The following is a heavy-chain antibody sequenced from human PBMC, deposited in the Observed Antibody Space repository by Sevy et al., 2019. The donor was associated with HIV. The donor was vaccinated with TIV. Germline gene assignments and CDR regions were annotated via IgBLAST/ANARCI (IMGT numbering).Heavy chain of an antibody. CDR1: GFTFSTYS. CDR3: ARVPSTGRYGMDV. Sequence: GGSLRLSCAASGFTFSTYSMNWVRLAPGKGLEWVSYISSSSSTIYYADSVRGRFTISRDNAKNSLYLQMNSLRADDTAVYYYARVPSTGRYGMDVWGQGTTVTVSS. V-gene: IGHV3-48*01. CDR2: ISSSSSTI. D-gene: IGHD3-10*01. J-gene: IGHJ6*02.